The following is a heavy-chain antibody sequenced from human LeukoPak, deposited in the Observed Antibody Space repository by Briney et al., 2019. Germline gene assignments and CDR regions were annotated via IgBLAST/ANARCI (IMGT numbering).Heavy chain of an antibody. CDR2: ISYDGSNK. V-gene: IGHV3-30-3*01. CDR3: TSNHDRSGYTPDH. J-gene: IGHJ4*02. Sequence: GGSLRLSCAASGFTFSSYAMHWVRQAPGKGLEWVAVISYDGSNKYYADSVKGRFTISRDNSKNTLYLQMNSLKIEDTAVYYCTSNHDRSGYTPDHWGQGTLVTVSS. CDR1: GFTFSSYA. D-gene: IGHD3-22*01.